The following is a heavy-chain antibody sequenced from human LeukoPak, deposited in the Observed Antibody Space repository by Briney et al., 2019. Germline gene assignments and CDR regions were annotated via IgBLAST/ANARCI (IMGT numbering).Heavy chain of an antibody. CDR3: ARLNSGYYYYGMDV. Sequence: SETLSLTCAVSGGSISSSNWWSWVRQPPGKGLEWIGEIYHSGSTNYNPSLKSRVTISVDKSKNQFSLKLSSVTAADTAVYYCARLNSGYYYYGMDVWGQGTTVTVSS. V-gene: IGHV4-4*02. CDR2: IYHSGST. CDR1: GGSISSSNW. J-gene: IGHJ6*02. D-gene: IGHD1-26*01.